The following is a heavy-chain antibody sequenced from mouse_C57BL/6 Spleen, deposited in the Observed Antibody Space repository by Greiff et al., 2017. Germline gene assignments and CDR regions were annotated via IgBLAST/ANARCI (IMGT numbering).Heavy chain of an antibody. CDR2: INPGSGGT. V-gene: IGHV1-54*01. J-gene: IGHJ4*01. D-gene: IGHD1-1*01. Sequence: VQLQQSGAELVRPGTSVKVSCKASGYAFTNYLIEWVKQRPGQGLEWIGVINPGSGGTNYNEKFKGKATLTADKSSSAAYRQLSSRTSEDSAVYFCARGGYGSSPYYYAMDYWGQGTSVTVSS. CDR3: ARGGYGSSPYYYAMDY. CDR1: GYAFTNYL.